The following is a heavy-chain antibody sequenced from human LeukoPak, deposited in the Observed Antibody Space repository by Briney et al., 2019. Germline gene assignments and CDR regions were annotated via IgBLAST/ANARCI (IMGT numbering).Heavy chain of an antibody. Sequence: PSETLSLTCTVSGGSISSSSYYWGWIRQPPGKGLEWNGSIYYSGSTYYNPSLKSRVTISVDTSRNQFSLKLNSVTAADTAVYFCARHYYDRSGSYSFDYWGQGALVTVSS. CDR3: ARHYYDRSGSYSFDY. CDR2: IYYSGST. CDR1: GGSISSSSYY. V-gene: IGHV4-39*01. J-gene: IGHJ4*02. D-gene: IGHD3-22*01.